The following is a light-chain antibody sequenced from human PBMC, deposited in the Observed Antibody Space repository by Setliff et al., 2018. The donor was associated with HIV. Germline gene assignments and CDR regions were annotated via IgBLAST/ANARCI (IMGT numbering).Light chain of an antibody. V-gene: IGKV1-5*03. CDR2: KAS. J-gene: IGKJ1*01. CDR1: ESVSIW. Sequence: DIQMTQSPSTLSASVGDRVTITCRASESVSIWLAWYQQKPGKAPKLLISKASRLETGVPSRFSGSGSGTESTLTISSLQPDDFATYYCQQYNMYSATFGQGTKVDIK. CDR3: QQYNMYSAT.